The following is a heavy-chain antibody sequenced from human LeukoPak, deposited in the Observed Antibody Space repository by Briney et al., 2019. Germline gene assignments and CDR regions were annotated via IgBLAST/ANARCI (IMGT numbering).Heavy chain of an antibody. V-gene: IGHV3-21*01. CDR3: ARGFGSTWATEY. J-gene: IGHJ4*02. CDR2: ITSGGTYM. CDR1: GLSFTSYS. D-gene: IGHD6-13*01. Sequence: GGSLRLSCAASGLSFTSYSTTWVRQAPGKGLEWVSSITSGGTYMYYADSLKGRFTISRDNAKNSLYLQMNSLRVEDTAVYYCARGFGSTWATEYWGQGTLVTVSS.